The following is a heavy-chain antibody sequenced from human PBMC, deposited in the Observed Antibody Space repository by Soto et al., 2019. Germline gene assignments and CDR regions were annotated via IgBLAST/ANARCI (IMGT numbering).Heavy chain of an antibody. J-gene: IGHJ6*02. CDR1: GFTFSSYW. CDR3: ARDPGGYYGMDV. Sequence: PGGSLRLSCAASGFTFSSYWMHWVRQAPGKGLVWVSRINSDGSSTSYADSVKGRSTISRDNAKNTLYLQMNSLRAEDTAVYYCARDPGGYYGMDVWGQGTTVTVSS. V-gene: IGHV3-74*01. CDR2: INSDGSST. D-gene: IGHD3-10*01.